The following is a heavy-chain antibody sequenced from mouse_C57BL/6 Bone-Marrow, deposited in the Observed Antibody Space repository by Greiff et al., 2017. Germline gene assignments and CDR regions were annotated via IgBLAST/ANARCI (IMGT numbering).Heavy chain of an antibody. Sequence: VQLQQSGAELVKPGASVKMSCKASGYTFTSYWITWVKQRPGQGLEWIGDIYPGSGSTNYNEKFKSKATLTVDTSSSTAYMQLSSLTSEDSAVYYCARRTFTAHWDFDVWGQGTTVTVSS. CDR3: ARRTFTAHWDFDV. V-gene: IGHV1-55*01. CDR2: IYPGSGST. CDR1: GYTFTSYW. D-gene: IGHD1-2*01. J-gene: IGHJ1*01.